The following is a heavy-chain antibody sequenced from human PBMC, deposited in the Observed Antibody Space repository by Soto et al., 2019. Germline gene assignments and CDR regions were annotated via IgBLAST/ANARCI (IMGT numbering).Heavy chain of an antibody. J-gene: IGHJ5*02. CDR1: GFIVSDTY. CDR3: AKGLVAVSGLQWFDP. CDR2: IYRGGDT. Sequence: GGSLRLSCAASGFIVSDTYMNWVRQAPGKGLEWVSVIYRGGDTYSADSVKGRFTISRDNSKNTLYLQMHSLRGEDTALYHCAKGLVAVSGLQWFDPWGQGTLVTVSS. D-gene: IGHD2-21*02. V-gene: IGHV3-53*01.